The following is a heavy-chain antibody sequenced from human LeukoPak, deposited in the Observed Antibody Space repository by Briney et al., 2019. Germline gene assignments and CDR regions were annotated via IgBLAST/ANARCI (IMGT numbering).Heavy chain of an antibody. CDR3: ARPIAAAGTSPISLADNYYYYYMDV. CDR2: ISAYNGNT. D-gene: IGHD6-13*01. Sequence: ASVKVSRKASGYTFTSYGISWVRQAPGQGLEWMGWISAYNGNTNYAQKLQGRVTMTTDTSTSTAYMELRSLRSDDTAVYYCARPIAAAGTSPISLADNYYYYYMDVWGKGTTVTVSS. V-gene: IGHV1-18*01. J-gene: IGHJ6*03. CDR1: GYTFTSYG.